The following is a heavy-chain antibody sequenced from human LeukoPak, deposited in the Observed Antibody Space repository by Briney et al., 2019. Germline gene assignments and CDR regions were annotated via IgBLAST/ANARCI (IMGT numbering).Heavy chain of an antibody. Sequence: SETLSLTCTVSGGSISSYYWSWIRQPPGKGLEWIGYIYYSGSTNYNPSLKSRVTISVDTSKNQFSLKLSSVPAADTAVYYCARSVEGYCSGGSCYSYYYYMDVWGKGTTVTVSS. V-gene: IGHV4-59*01. CDR2: IYYSGST. J-gene: IGHJ6*03. D-gene: IGHD2-15*01. CDR3: ARSVEGYCSGGSCYSYYYYMDV. CDR1: GGSISSYY.